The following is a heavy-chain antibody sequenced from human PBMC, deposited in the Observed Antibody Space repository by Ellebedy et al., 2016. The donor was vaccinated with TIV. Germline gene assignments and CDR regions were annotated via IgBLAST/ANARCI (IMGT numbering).Heavy chain of an antibody. D-gene: IGHD2-15*01. J-gene: IGHJ4*02. CDR3: AVVDFC. V-gene: IGHV3-53*01. Sequence: GESLKISCAASGFAVNSYYITWARQAPGKGLDWVSVIFTSDITSYADSVRGRFTISRDTYKNTVSLQMNSLRVEDTAIHYCAVVDFCWGQGTLVTVSS. CDR2: IFTSDIT. CDR1: GFAVNSYY.